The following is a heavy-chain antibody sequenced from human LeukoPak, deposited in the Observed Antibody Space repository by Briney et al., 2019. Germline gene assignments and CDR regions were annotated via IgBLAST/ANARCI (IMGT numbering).Heavy chain of an antibody. J-gene: IGHJ4*02. D-gene: IGHD6-13*01. Sequence: GESLQISCKASGYSFTSYWIGWVRQMPGKGREWMAIIFPGDSDTKYSPSFQGQGAISADKSVSTAYLQWSSLKASDTAMYYCARQSFRSWYYFAWWGQGTLVTVSS. CDR1: GYSFTSYW. CDR3: ARQSFRSWYYFAW. V-gene: IGHV5-51*01. CDR2: IFPGDSDT.